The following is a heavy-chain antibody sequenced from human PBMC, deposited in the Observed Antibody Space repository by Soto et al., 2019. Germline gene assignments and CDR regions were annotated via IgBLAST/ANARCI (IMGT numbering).Heavy chain of an antibody. CDR1: GYRVTRSW. V-gene: IGHV5-10-1*01. CDR2: IDPSDSYT. Sequence: GEALNLSGAGSGYRVTRSWISWVRQMPGKGLEWMGRIDPSDSYTNYSPSFQGHVTISADKSISTAYLRWSSLKASDTAMYYCARPGYGYSSDYWGQGTLVTVSS. D-gene: IGHD5-18*01. J-gene: IGHJ4*02. CDR3: ARPGYGYSSDY.